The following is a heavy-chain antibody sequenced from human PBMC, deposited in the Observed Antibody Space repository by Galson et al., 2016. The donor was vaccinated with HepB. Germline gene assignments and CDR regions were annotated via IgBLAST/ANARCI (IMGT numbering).Heavy chain of an antibody. Sequence: SLRLSCAASGFTFSSYSMNWVRQAPGKGLEWVSYISPRSDTIYYADSVKGRFTISRDNAENSLYLRMNSLRDEDTAVYYCASDGAYSSIWYAHEYHEHWGQVTQVTVSS. CDR1: GFTFSSYS. CDR3: ASDGAYSSIWYAHEYHEH. J-gene: IGHJ1*01. D-gene: IGHD6-13*01. V-gene: IGHV3-48*02. CDR2: ISPRSDTI.